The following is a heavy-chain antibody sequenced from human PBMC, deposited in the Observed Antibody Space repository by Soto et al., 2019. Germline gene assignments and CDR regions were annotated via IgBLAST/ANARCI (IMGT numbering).Heavy chain of an antibody. CDR2: IHYSGIT. CDR1: GGSISSYY. CDR3: ARHPGASFNY. Sequence: SETLSLTCTVSGGSISSYYWSWLRQSPGKRLEWIGYIHYSGITKYNPSLKSRVTISLDTSKNQFSLKLSSVTAADSAVYYCARHPGASFNYWGQGTLVTVSS. D-gene: IGHD7-27*01. J-gene: IGHJ4*02. V-gene: IGHV4-59*01.